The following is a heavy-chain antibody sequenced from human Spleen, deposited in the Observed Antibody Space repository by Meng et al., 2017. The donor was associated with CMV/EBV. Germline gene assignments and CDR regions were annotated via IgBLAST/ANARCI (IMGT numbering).Heavy chain of an antibody. J-gene: IGHJ6*02. Sequence: YGRHWVGQAQGKGLEWVAFIRYDGSNKYYADSVKGRFTISRDNSKNTLYLQMNSLRAEDTAVYYCAKVRDAVVPAAPAFYYYYGMDVWGQGTTVTVSS. V-gene: IGHV3-30*02. CDR3: AKVRDAVVPAAPAFYYYYGMDV. CDR1: YG. D-gene: IGHD2-2*01. CDR2: IRYDGSNK.